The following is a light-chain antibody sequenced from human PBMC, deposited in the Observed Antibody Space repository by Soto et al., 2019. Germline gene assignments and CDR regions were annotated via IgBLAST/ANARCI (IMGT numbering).Light chain of an antibody. V-gene: IGKV3-20*01. CDR2: GAS. CDR3: QQYNSWPRT. J-gene: IGKJ1*01. Sequence: VVTQTPCTLPLSPRASATLSCMARQSVSNNYLAWYQQKPGQAPRLLIYGASNRATGIPDRFSGSGSGTDFTLTISRLESEDFAVYYCQQYNSWPRTFGQGTKVDIK. CDR1: QSVSNNY.